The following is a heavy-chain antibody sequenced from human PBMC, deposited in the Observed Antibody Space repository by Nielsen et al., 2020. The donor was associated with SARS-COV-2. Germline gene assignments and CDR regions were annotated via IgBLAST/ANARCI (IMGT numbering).Heavy chain of an antibody. CDR2: VSSSSAYI. J-gene: IGHJ4*02. D-gene: IGHD4-11*01. V-gene: IGHV3-11*06. Sequence: GESLKISCAASGFTFSDSYMSWIRQAPGKGLEWVASVSSSSAYIFYADSVKGRFTVSRDNARDSLSLQMNSLGAEDTAVYYCARDRHYTIPFDYWGQGALVTVSA. CDR1: GFTFSDSY. CDR3: ARDRHYTIPFDY.